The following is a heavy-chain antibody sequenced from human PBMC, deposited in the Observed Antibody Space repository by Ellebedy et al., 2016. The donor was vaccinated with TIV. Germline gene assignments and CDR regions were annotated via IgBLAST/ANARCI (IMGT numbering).Heavy chain of an antibody. CDR3: ARDCGKGGWFGEWCHYYGMDV. Sequence: AASVKVSCKASGYTFTSYGISWVRQAPGQGLEWMGWISAYNGNTNYAQKLQGRVTMTTDTSTSTASMELRSLRSDDTAGYYCARDCGKGGWFGEWCHYYGMDVWGQGTTVTVSS. CDR2: ISAYNGNT. D-gene: IGHD3-10*01. CDR1: GYTFTSYG. V-gene: IGHV1-18*01. J-gene: IGHJ6*02.